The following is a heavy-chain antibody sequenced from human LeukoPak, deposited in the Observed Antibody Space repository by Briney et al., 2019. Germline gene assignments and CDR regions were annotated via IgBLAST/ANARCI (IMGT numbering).Heavy chain of an antibody. D-gene: IGHD6-6*01. CDR3: ARDRYSSSSYYYYMDV. CDR2: IYYSGST. CDR1: GGSISSYY. J-gene: IGHJ6*03. Sequence: SETLSLTCTVSGGSISSYYWSWIRQPPGKGLEWIGYIYYSGSTNYNPSLKSRVTISVGTSKNQFSLKLSSVTAADTAVYYCARDRYSSSSYYYYMDVWGKGTTVTVSS. V-gene: IGHV4-59*01.